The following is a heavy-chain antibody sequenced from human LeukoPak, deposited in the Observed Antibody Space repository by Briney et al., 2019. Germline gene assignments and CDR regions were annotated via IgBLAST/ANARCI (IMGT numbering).Heavy chain of an antibody. V-gene: IGHV1-2*02. CDR1: GYTFTGYY. CDR2: INPSSGGT. Sequence: GASVKVPCKASGYTFTGYYMHWVRQAPGQGLEWMGWINPSSGGTKYAQKFQGRVTMTRDTSINTAYMELSSLRSDDTAVYYCATFQIAAGIDYWGQGTLVPSPQ. J-gene: IGHJ4*02. CDR3: ATFQIAAGIDY. D-gene: IGHD6-13*01.